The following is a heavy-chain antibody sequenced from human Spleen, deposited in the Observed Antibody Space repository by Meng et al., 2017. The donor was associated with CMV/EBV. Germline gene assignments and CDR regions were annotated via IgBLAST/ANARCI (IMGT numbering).Heavy chain of an antibody. J-gene: IGHJ6*02. D-gene: IGHD3-22*01. CDR3: ARDPYYYDSSDAFYGLDF. Sequence: GESLKISCAASGFTVSSNYMSWVRQAPGKGLEWVSVIYGGGTTYYADSVKGRFTISRDNSRNTLYLQMTSLRAEDTAVYYCARDPYYYDSSDAFYGLDFLGQGTTVTVSS. CDR1: GFTVSSNY. V-gene: IGHV3-53*01. CDR2: IYGGGTT.